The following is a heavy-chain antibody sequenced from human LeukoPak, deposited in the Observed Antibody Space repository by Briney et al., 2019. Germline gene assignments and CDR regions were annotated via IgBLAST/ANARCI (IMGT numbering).Heavy chain of an antibody. CDR1: GLTFSNYG. D-gene: IGHD6-13*01. CDR3: ARRRQSSSNWYYFDP. V-gene: IGHV3-23*01. J-gene: IGHJ4*02. CDR2: ITGDGTTT. Sequence: GGSLRLSCEASGLTFSNYGMSWVRQAPGKGLQWVSAITGDGTTTYYADSVKGRFTISRDNSKNTLYLQMNSLRAEDTAIYYCARRRQSSSNWYYFDPWGQGTLVTVSS.